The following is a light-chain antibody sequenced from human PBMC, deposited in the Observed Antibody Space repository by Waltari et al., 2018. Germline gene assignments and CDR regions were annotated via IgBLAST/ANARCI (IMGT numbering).Light chain of an antibody. J-gene: IGKJ1*01. CDR3: QQYNSYSET. Sequence: DIQMTQPPSTRSASVGDRVTITCRASHSISSWLAWYQQKPGKAPKLLFYKASSLESGVPSRFSGSGSGTEFTLTISSLQPDDFATYYCQQYNSYSETFGQGTKVEIK. CDR1: HSISSW. V-gene: IGKV1-5*03. CDR2: KAS.